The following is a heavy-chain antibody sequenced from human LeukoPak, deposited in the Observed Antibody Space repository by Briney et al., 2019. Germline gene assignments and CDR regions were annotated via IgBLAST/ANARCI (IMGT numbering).Heavy chain of an antibody. Sequence: GGSLRLSCAASGFTFSNHWMHWVRQAPGKGLMWVSAISGSGGSTYYADPVKGRFTISRDNSKNTLYLQMNSLRAEDTAVYYCSNDLRLCSSEAYWGQGTLVTVSS. CDR3: SNDLRLCSSEAY. CDR1: GFTFSNHW. V-gene: IGHV3-23*01. D-gene: IGHD6-6*01. J-gene: IGHJ4*02. CDR2: ISGSGGST.